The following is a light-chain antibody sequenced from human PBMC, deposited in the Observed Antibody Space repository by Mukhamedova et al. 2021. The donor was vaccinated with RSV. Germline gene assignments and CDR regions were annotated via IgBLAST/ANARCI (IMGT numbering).Light chain of an antibody. J-gene: IGKJ4*01. V-gene: IGKV1-33*01. CDR1: QDISNY. CDR3: QQYDNLPPRT. CDR2: DTS. Sequence: GDRVTITCQASQDISNYLNWYQQKPGKAPKLLIYDTSSLESGVPSRFSESGSGPDFTFTISSLQPEDIATFYCQQYDNLPPRTFGG.